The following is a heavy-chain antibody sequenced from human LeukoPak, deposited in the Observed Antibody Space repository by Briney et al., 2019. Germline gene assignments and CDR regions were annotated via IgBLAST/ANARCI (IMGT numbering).Heavy chain of an antibody. D-gene: IGHD1-26*01. Sequence: PGGSLRLSCAGSGFTFSSYWMHWVRQTPGKGLVWVSRINSDGSDTSYADSVKGRFTISSDNAKNTLYLQMNSLKAEDTAVYYGARVLVGVTHPGFDSWGQGTLVTVSS. CDR2: INSDGSDT. J-gene: IGHJ4*02. CDR1: GFTFSSYW. V-gene: IGHV3-74*01. CDR3: ARVLVGVTHPGFDS.